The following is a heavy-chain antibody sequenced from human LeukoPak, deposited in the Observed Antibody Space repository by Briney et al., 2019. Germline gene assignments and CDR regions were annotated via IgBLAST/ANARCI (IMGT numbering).Heavy chain of an antibody. CDR2: IYYVGNT. J-gene: IGHJ4*02. CDR1: GGSISSGGNY. D-gene: IGHD3-16*02. Sequence: PSETLSLTCSVSGGSISSGGNYWSWLRQLPGKGLEWIGYIYYVGNTSLNPSLKSRLSMSVDTSTNQFSLSLTSVTAADTALYFCARIEVIGSTRYFDYWGQGAMVTVSS. CDR3: ARIEVIGSTRYFDY. V-gene: IGHV4-31*03.